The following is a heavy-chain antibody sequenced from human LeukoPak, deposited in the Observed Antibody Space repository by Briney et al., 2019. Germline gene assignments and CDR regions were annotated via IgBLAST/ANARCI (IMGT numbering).Heavy chain of an antibody. Sequence: SETLSLTCAAYGGSFSGYYWSWIRQPPGKGLEWIGEINHSGSTNYNPSLKSRVTISVDTSKNQFSLKLSSVTAADTAVYYCARGRLLGVVITGYWGQGTLVTVSS. CDR3: ARGRLLGVVITGY. CDR2: INHSGST. CDR1: GGSFSGYY. D-gene: IGHD3-3*01. J-gene: IGHJ4*02. V-gene: IGHV4-34*01.